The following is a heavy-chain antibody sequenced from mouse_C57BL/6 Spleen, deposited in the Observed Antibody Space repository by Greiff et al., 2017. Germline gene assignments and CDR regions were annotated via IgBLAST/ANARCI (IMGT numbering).Heavy chain of an antibody. CDR2: ISSGGSYT. V-gene: IGHV5-6*01. CDR3: ARFITTVVDY. CDR1: GFTFSSYG. D-gene: IGHD1-1*01. Sequence: EVKVVESGGDLVKPGGSLKLSCAASGFTFSSYGMSWVRQTPDKRLEWVATISSGGSYTYYPDSVKGRFTISRDNAKNTLYLQMSSLKSEDTAMYYCARFITTVVDYWGQGTTLTVSS. J-gene: IGHJ2*01.